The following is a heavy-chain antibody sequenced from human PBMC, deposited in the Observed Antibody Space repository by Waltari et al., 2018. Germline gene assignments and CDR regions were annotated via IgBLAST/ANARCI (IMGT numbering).Heavy chain of an antibody. V-gene: IGHV3-30*02. CDR1: GFTFSSYG. Sequence: QVQLVESGGGVVQPGGSLRLSCAASGFTFSSYGMHWVRQAPGKGREWVAFIRYDESNKYYADSVKGRFTISRDNSKNTLYLQMNSLRAEDTAVYYCAKDRVVPAAMEAWGQGTLVTVSS. CDR2: IRYDESNK. CDR3: AKDRVVPAAMEA. J-gene: IGHJ5*02. D-gene: IGHD2-2*01.